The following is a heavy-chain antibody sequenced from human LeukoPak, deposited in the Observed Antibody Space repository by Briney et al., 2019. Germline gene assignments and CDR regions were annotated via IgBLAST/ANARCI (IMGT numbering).Heavy chain of an antibody. V-gene: IGHV3-21*01. CDR2: ISSSSSYI. J-gene: IGHJ6*02. Sequence: GGSLRLSCGASGFTGSRNYMSWVRQAPGKGLEWVSSISSSSSYIYYADSVKGRFTISRDNAKNSLYLQMNSLRAEDTAVYYCARDSSDYYGMDVWGQGTLVTVSS. D-gene: IGHD1-26*01. CDR3: ARDSSDYYGMDV. CDR1: GFTGSRNY.